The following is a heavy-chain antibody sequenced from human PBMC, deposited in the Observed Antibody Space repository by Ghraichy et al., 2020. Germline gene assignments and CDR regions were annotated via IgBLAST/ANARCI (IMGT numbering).Heavy chain of an antibody. D-gene: IGHD4-23*01. CDR3: AGASSVVRFYYYAGMDV. Sequence: LSRTCVGSGLTFSSYSMNWVRQSPGKGLEWVGYITRSSRTITYADSVKGRFTISRDNAQNSLYLQMNSLRDDDTAVYYCAGASSVVRFYYYAGMDVWGQGTTVTVSS. CDR1: GLTFSSYS. CDR2: ITRSSRTI. V-gene: IGHV3-48*02. J-gene: IGHJ6*02.